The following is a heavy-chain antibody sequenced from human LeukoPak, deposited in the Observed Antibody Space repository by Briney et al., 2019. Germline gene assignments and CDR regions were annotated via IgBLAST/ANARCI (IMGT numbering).Heavy chain of an antibody. CDR3: ARRIQGMAPYYFDY. CDR1: GFTFSDYY. J-gene: IGHJ4*02. V-gene: IGHV3-11*04. D-gene: IGHD5-24*01. CDR2: ISNSGSTI. Sequence: GGSLRLSCAASGFTFSDYYMSWIRQAPGKGLEWVSCISNSGSTIYYADSVKGRFTISRDNAKNTLYLQMNSLRAEDTAVYYCARRIQGMAPYYFDYWGQGTLVTVSS.